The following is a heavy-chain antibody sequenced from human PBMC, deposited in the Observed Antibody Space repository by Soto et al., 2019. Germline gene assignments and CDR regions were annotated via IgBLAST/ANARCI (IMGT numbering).Heavy chain of an antibody. D-gene: IGHD5-12*01. J-gene: IGHJ6*02. V-gene: IGHV5-51*01. CDR2: IYPGDSDT. CDR1: GYSFTSYW. Sequence: GESLKISCKGSGYSFTSYWIGWVRQMRGKGLEWMGIIYPGDSDTRYSPSFQGQVTISADKSISTAYLQWSSLKASDTAMYYCARLRRGYSGYEQEPAYYYYYGMDVWGQGTTVTVSS. CDR3: ARLRRGYSGYEQEPAYYYYYGMDV.